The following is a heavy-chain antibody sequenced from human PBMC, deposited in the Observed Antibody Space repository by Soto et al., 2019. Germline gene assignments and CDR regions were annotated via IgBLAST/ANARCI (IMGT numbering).Heavy chain of an antibody. Sequence: QITLKESGPTLVNPTQTLTLTCTFSGFSLSTSGVGVGWIRQPPGKALEWLALIYWDDDKRYSPSLKSRLTITKDTSKNQVVLTMTNMDPVDTATYYCAHTLGYCSGGSCYSFSYYYYYMDVWGKGTTVTVSS. CDR2: IYWDDDK. D-gene: IGHD2-15*01. V-gene: IGHV2-5*02. CDR1: GFSLSTSGVG. CDR3: AHTLGYCSGGSCYSFSYYYYYMDV. J-gene: IGHJ6*03.